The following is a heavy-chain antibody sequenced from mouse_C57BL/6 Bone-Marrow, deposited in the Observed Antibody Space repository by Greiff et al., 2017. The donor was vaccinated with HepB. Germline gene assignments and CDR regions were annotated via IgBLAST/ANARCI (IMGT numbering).Heavy chain of an antibody. CDR2: IRNKANGYTT. J-gene: IGHJ2*01. CDR3: ARYYFHFDY. Sequence: VQLKESGGGLVQPGGSLSLSCAASGFTFTDYYMSWVRQPPGKALEWLGFIRNKANGYTTEYSASVKGRFTISRDNSQSILYLQMNALRAEDSATYYCARYYFHFDYWGQGTTLTVSS. V-gene: IGHV7-3*01. CDR1: GFTFTDYY.